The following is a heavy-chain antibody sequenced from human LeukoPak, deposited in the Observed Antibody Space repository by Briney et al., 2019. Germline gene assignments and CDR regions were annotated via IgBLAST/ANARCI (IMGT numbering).Heavy chain of an antibody. V-gene: IGHV3-7*01. Sequence: GGSLRLSCAASGLTLSGYWISWVRQAPGKGLEWVANIKQDGSEKYYVDSVRGRFTISRDNAKNSLYLQMNSLRAEDTAVYYCARESLLWEDPGGFDPWGQGTLVTVSS. CDR1: GLTLSGYW. CDR2: IKQDGSEK. CDR3: ARESLLWEDPGGFDP. D-gene: IGHD3-10*01. J-gene: IGHJ5*02.